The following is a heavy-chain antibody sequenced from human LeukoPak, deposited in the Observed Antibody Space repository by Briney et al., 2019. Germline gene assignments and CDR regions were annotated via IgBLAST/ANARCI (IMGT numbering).Heavy chain of an antibody. CDR2: ISSSGSTI. V-gene: IGHV3-11*04. CDR1: GGSISSYY. CDR3: ARVGKDSSLDY. D-gene: IGHD6-13*01. J-gene: IGHJ4*02. Sequence: LSLTCTVSGGSISSYYWSWIRQAPGKGLEWVSYISSSGSTIYYADSVKGRFTISRDNAKNSLYLQMNSLRAEDTAVYYCARVGKDSSLDYWGQGTLVTVSS.